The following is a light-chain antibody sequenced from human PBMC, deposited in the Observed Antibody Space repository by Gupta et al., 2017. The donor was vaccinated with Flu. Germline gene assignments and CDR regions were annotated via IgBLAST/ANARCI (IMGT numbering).Light chain of an antibody. CDR3: SSPAGRVTGV. V-gene: IGLV2-11*01. J-gene: IGLJ1*01. Sequence: QSAPTQPRSVSGSPGPSVTISCTGTSNDVGGYNRVSWYEQRLGNAPKLILYDVTERPSGVPDRVSGSTSGNTDYLTISGLQADDEADDYCSSPAGRVTGVFGTGTTVTVL. CDR2: DVT. CDR1: SNDVGGYNR.